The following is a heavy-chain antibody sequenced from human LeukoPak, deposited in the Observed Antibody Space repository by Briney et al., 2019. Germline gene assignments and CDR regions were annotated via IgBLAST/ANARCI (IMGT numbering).Heavy chain of an antibody. CDR1: GGSISSYY. CDR2: IYYIGST. Sequence: SETLSLTCTVSGGSISSYYWSWIRQPPGKGLEWIGYIYYIGSTNYNPSLKSRVTISVDTSKNQFSLKLSSVTAADTAVYYCARGIAAAGALGFDPWGQGTLVTVYS. V-gene: IGHV4-59*01. CDR3: ARGIAAAGALGFDP. D-gene: IGHD6-13*01. J-gene: IGHJ5*02.